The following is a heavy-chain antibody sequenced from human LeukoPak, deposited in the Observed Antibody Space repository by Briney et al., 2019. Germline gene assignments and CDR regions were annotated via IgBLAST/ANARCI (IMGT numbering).Heavy chain of an antibody. V-gene: IGHV4-59*01. Sequence: SETLSLTCTVSGGSISSYYWSWIRQPPGKGLEWIGYIYYNGSTNYNPSLKSRVTISVDTSKNQFSLKLSSVTAADTAVYYCARGPPTIFGVVTLDYYYYMDVWGKGTTVTVPS. J-gene: IGHJ6*03. D-gene: IGHD3-3*01. CDR1: GGSISSYY. CDR3: ARGPPTIFGVVTLDYYYYMDV. CDR2: IYYNGST.